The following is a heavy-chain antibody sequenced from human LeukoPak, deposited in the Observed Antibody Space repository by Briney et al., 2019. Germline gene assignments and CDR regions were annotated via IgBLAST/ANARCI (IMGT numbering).Heavy chain of an antibody. V-gene: IGHV1-18*04. CDR1: GYTFTSYG. Sequence: ASVKVSCKASGYTFTSYGISWVRQAPGQGLEWMGWISAYNGNTNYAQKLQGRVTMTTDTSTSTAYMELRSLRSDDTAVYYCVREKSRGYSYGRTNWFDPWGQGTLVTVSS. CDR2: ISAYNGNT. J-gene: IGHJ5*02. D-gene: IGHD5-18*01. CDR3: VREKSRGYSYGRTNWFDP.